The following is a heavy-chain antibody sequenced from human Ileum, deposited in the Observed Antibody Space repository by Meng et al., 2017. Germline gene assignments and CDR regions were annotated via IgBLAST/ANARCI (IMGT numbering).Heavy chain of an antibody. J-gene: IGHJ4*02. CDR1: GTW. Sequence: QVQVQESGPRLVKPSGTLSLTCAVSGTWWSWVRQPPGKGLEWIGEIFQSGRTNYNPSLKSRVTISIDKSKSQISLQLSAVTAADTAVYSCATSNDRDVYYLGYWGQGTLVTVSS. V-gene: IGHV4-4*02. D-gene: IGHD3-22*01. CDR2: IFQSGRT. CDR3: ATSNDRDVYYLGY.